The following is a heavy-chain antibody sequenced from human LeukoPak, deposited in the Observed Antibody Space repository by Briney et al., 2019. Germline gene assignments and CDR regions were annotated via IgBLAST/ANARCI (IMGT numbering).Heavy chain of an antibody. CDR2: ISSTTSYI. D-gene: IGHD3-16*01. CDR3: ASYDYVWGSVPYPFDY. V-gene: IGHV3-21*01. J-gene: IGHJ4*02. Sequence: GGSLRLSCAASGFTFNSYSMNWVRQAPGKGLEWVSSISSTTSYIYYADSVKGRFTISRDNAKNSLYLQMNSLRAEDTAVYYCASYDYVWGSVPYPFDYWGQGTLVTVSS. CDR1: GFTFNSYS.